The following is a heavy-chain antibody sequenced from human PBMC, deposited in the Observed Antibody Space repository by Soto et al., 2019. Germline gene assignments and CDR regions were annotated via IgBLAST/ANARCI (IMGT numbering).Heavy chain of an antibody. CDR3: ARTYYYGSGSYYYFDY. Sequence: SVKVSCKASGGTFSSYAISWVRQAPGQGLEWMGGIIPIFGTANYAQKFQGRVTITADESTSTAYMELSSLRSEDTAVYYCARTYYYGSGSYYYFDYWGQGTLVTVSS. D-gene: IGHD3-10*01. CDR2: IIPIFGTA. V-gene: IGHV1-69*13. J-gene: IGHJ4*02. CDR1: GGTFSSYA.